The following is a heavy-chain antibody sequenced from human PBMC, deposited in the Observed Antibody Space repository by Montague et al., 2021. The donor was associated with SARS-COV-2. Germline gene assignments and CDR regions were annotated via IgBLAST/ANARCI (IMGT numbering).Heavy chain of an antibody. CDR3: ARERRYCSGGSCFSGWFDP. CDR1: GYSISSGYY. CDR2: IYHSGST. J-gene: IGHJ5*02. Sequence: SETLSLTCTVSGYSISSGYYWGWIRQPPGKGLEWMGSIYHSGSTYYNPSLKSRVTISVDTSKNQFSLKPSSVTAADTAVYYCARERRYCSGGSCFSGWFDPWAREPLSPSPQ. D-gene: IGHD2-15*01. V-gene: IGHV4-38-2*02.